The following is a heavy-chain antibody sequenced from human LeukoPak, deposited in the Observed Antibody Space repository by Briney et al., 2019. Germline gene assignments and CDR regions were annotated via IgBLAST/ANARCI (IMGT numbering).Heavy chain of an antibody. Sequence: SETLSLICTVSGVSIGVTNYYGGWFRQPPGKGLEWIGNIFYSGSTFYNPSFQSRITISADKSKNQLSLKLGSVTAADTAVYYCSRRFLDRLAHDYWGRGSLVTVSS. CDR2: IFYSGST. CDR1: GVSIGVTNYY. J-gene: IGHJ4*02. D-gene: IGHD3/OR15-3a*01. V-gene: IGHV4-39*01. CDR3: SRRFLDRLAHDY.